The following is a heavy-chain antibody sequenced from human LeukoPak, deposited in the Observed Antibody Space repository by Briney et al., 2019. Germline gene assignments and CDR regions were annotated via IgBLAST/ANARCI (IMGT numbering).Heavy chain of an antibody. Sequence: SSETLSLTCTVSGYSISSGYYWGWIRQPPGKGLEWIGSIYHSGSTYYNPSLKSRVTISVDTSKNQFSLKLSSVTAADTAVYYCARPVSGRSGWYYNYWGQGTLVTVSS. CDR2: IYHSGST. J-gene: IGHJ4*02. D-gene: IGHD6-19*01. CDR1: GYSISSGYY. CDR3: ARPVSGRSGWYYNY. V-gene: IGHV4-38-2*02.